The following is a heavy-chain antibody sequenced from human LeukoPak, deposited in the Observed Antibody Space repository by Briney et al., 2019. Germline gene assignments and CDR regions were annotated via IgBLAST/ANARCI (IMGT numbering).Heavy chain of an antibody. D-gene: IGHD2-2*01. CDR1: GGASSNYF. J-gene: IGHJ4*02. V-gene: IGHV4-34*01. CDR3: ARGQYCSTTTCYSARRYFDF. CDR2: INDSGST. Sequence: PSETLSLTRAVSGGASSNYFWTWIRQPPEKGLEWIAEINDSGSTNSTSSLRSRVAISVYTSKNKFSLRLTSVTAADTAVYYCARGQYCSTTTCYSARRYFDFWGQGTLVTVSS.